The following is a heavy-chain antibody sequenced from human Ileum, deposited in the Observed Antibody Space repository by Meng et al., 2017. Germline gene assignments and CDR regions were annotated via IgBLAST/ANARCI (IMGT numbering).Heavy chain of an antibody. CDR2: IYRGGNT. V-gene: IGHV4-34*01. CDR1: GWSFSGYY. J-gene: IGHJ4*02. Sequence: VQLLPGGAGLLKPSETLSLTCAVSGWSFSGYYWTWIRQSPGKGLEWIGEIYRGGNTNYNPSLKSRITMSVDTSKNQFFLNLTSVTPADTAVYYCARAWSSSWSFLDFWGQGGLVTVSS. D-gene: IGHD6-13*01. CDR3: ARAWSSSWSFLDF.